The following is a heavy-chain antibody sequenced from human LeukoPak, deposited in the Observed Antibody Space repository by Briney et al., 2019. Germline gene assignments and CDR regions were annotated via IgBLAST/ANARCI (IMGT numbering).Heavy chain of an antibody. CDR3: ARHGRYYDILTGYYYWFDP. CDR2: IYYSGST. J-gene: IGHJ5*02. Sequence: SETLSLTCTVSGGSISSSSYYWGWIRQPPGKGLEWIGSIYYSGSTSYNPSLKSRVTISVDASKNQFSLKLSSVTAAVTAVYYCARHGRYYDILTGYYYWFDPWGQGTLVTVSS. CDR1: GGSISSSSYY. D-gene: IGHD3-9*01. V-gene: IGHV4-39*01.